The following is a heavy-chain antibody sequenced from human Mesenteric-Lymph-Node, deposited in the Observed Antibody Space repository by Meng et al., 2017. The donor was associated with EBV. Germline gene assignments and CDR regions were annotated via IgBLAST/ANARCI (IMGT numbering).Heavy chain of an antibody. J-gene: IGHJ4*02. D-gene: IGHD4-17*01. CDR1: GFSLSTSGVV. Sequence: QITLKESGPTLVKPTQTLTLTCTFSGFSLSTSGVVVVWIRQTPAKALEWHAVIYWDDDQRYSPSLRNRLTISKDTSKNQVVLTMTNVDPVDTATYYCAHRDYDDHRDSLDYWGQGPLVTVYS. V-gene: IGHV2-5*02. CDR2: IYWDDDQ. CDR3: AHRDYDDHRDSLDY.